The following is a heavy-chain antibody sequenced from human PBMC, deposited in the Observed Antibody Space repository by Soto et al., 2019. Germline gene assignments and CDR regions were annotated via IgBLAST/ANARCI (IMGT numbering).Heavy chain of an antibody. CDR3: VRGGIAAAGGLYYFDY. V-gene: IGHV3-33*01. CDR1: GFTCISYG. Sequence: RSLRLSCAVAGFTCISYGRRRVSKDKGKGLEWVAVIWYDGSNKYYADSVKGRFTISRDNSKNTLYLQMNSLRAEDTAVYYCVRGGIAAAGGLYYFDYWGQGTLVTVSS. J-gene: IGHJ4*02. CDR2: IWYDGSNK. D-gene: IGHD6-13*01.